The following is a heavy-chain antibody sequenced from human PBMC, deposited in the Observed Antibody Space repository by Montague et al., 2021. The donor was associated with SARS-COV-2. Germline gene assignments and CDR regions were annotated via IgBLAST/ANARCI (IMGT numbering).Heavy chain of an antibody. CDR3: ARARGVRCLGDGMDV. CDR2: IYYSGST. D-gene: IGHD3-3*01. CDR1: GGSISSYY. J-gene: IGHJ6*02. V-gene: IGHV4-59*12. Sequence: SETLSLTCTVSGGSISSYYWSWIRQPPGKGLEWIGYIYYSGSTNYNPSRKSRVTISVDTSKKQFSLKLSSVTAADTAVYYCARARGVRCLGDGMDVWGQGTTVTVSS.